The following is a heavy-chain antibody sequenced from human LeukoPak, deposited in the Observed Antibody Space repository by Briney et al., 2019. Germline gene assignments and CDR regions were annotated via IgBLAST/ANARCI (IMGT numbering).Heavy chain of an antibody. CDR3: ARIGSGWYVNYYYYMDV. Sequence: NPGGSLRLSCAASGFTFSSYSMNWVRQAPGKGLEWVSSISSSSSYIYYADSVKGRFTISRDNAKNSLYLQMNSLRAEDTAVYYCARIGSGWYVNYYYYMDVWGKGTTVTISS. CDR2: ISSSSSYI. V-gene: IGHV3-21*04. CDR1: GFTFSSYS. D-gene: IGHD6-19*01. J-gene: IGHJ6*03.